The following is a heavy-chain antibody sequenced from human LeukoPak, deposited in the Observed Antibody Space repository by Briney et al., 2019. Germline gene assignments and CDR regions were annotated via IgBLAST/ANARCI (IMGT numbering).Heavy chain of an antibody. Sequence: SETLSLTCAVSGCSISSSNWWSGVRQPPGKGLEWIGYIYYSGSTNYNPSLKSRVTISVDTSKNQFSLKLSSVTAADTAVYYCARGNILDYWGQGTLVTVSS. V-gene: IGHV4-4*02. D-gene: IGHD3-9*01. CDR3: ARGNILDY. CDR2: IYYSGST. CDR1: GCSISSSNW. J-gene: IGHJ4*02.